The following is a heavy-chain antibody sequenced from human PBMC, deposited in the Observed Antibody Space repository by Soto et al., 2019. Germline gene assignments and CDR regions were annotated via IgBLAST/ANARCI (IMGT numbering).Heavy chain of an antibody. CDR1: GFTVNSYA. Sequence: EVQLLESGGDLIQPGGSLRLSCTVSGFTVNSYAMTWVRQAPGGGLEWISGLSGGGKIYYADSVKGRFTISRDTSKNTPYLQMNSLRNEDTAVYFWASCASGSGSLQERFNDHWGQGTLVTVSS. J-gene: IGHJ4*02. D-gene: IGHD6-19*01. CDR2: LSGGGKI. CDR3: ASCASGSGSLQERFNDH. V-gene: IGHV3-23*01.